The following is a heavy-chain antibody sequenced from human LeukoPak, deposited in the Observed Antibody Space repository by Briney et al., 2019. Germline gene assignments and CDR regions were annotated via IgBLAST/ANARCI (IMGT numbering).Heavy chain of an antibody. CDR3: ATLPSSTTHDAFDI. D-gene: IGHD1-1*01. CDR1: GGSISSYY. V-gene: IGHV4-59*01. Sequence: SETLSLTCTVSGGSISSYYWSWIWQPPGKGLEWIGYIYYSGSTNYNPSLKSRVTISVDTSKNQFSLKLSSVTAADTAVYYCATLPSSTTHDAFDIWGQGTMVTVSS. CDR2: IYYSGST. J-gene: IGHJ3*02.